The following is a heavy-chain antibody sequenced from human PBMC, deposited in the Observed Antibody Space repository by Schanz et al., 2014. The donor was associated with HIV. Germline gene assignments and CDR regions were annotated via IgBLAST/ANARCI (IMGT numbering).Heavy chain of an antibody. CDR2: ITGNSAGW. J-gene: IGHJ4*02. CDR1: GFTFDDSA. CDR3: AKGGENTSIGNHFYFDY. V-gene: IGHV3-9*01. D-gene: IGHD3-3*02. Sequence: EVKLSESGGGLVQPGGSLRLSCAASGFTFDDSAMHWVRQPPGGGLEWVGGITGNSAGWGLATSVRDRFAISRDNAKNSLYLQMNNLTPEDTAFYYCAKGGENTSIGNHFYFDYWGQGILVTVSS.